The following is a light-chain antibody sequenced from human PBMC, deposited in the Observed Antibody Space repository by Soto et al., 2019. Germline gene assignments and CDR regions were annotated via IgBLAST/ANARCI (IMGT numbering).Light chain of an antibody. CDR3: AAWDDSLNGVV. CDR1: SSNIGGNT. J-gene: IGLJ2*01. Sequence: QSVLTQPPSASGTPGQRVTISCSGSSSNIGGNTVNWYQQLPGTAPKLLIYSNNQRPSGVPDRFSGSKPGTSASLAISGLQSEDEADYYCAAWDDSLNGVVFGGGTKLTVL. V-gene: IGLV1-44*01. CDR2: SNN.